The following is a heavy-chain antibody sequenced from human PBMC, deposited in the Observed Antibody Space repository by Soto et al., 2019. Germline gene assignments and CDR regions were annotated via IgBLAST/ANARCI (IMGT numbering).Heavy chain of an antibody. J-gene: IGHJ5*02. Sequence: PSETMSHTCSVSDVSGSSGRYYLRWILQPPGKGLEWIGYSYHTGITQYNPALRSRVTISVDTSKNQFSLNLKSVTAADTAVYYCVRDRGKDDTWGQGTLVT. CDR2: SYHTGIT. CDR3: VRDRGKDDT. D-gene: IGHD2-15*01. V-gene: IGHV4-61*01. CDR1: DVSGSSGRYY.